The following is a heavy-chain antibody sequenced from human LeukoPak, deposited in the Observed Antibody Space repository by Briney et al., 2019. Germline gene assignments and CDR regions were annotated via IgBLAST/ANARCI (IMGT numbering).Heavy chain of an antibody. Sequence: GGSLRLSCAASEFTFMYYTMNWVRQAPGKGLEWVSSISSSSYIYYADSVKGRFTISRDNAKNSLYLQMNSLRAEDTAVYYCARDYVVVPAANSYYYYGMDVWGQGTTVTVSS. CDR1: EFTFMYYT. CDR3: ARDYVVVPAANSYYYYGMDV. CDR2: ISSSSYI. D-gene: IGHD2-2*01. V-gene: IGHV3-21*01. J-gene: IGHJ6*02.